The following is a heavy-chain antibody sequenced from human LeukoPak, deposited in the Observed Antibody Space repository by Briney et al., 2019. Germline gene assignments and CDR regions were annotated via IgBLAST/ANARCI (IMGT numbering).Heavy chain of an antibody. J-gene: IGHJ6*02. D-gene: IGHD3-22*01. CDR1: GFTFSSYW. CDR3: ARTYYYDSSGYYFYYYYYGMDV. Sequence: GGSLRLSCAASGFTFSSYWMHWVRQAPGKGLVWVSRINSDVSSTSYADSVKGRFTISRDNAKNTLYLQMNSLRAEDTAVYYCARTYYYDSSGYYFYYYYYGMDVWGQGTTVTVSS. CDR2: INSDVSST. V-gene: IGHV3-74*01.